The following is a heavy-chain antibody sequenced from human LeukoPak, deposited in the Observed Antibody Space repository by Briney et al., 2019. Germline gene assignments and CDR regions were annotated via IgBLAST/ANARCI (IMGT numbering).Heavy chain of an antibody. CDR3: ARRVMGARDAFDI. V-gene: IGHV3-21*01. J-gene: IGHJ3*02. CDR1: GFTFSSYS. CDR2: ISSWSKYI. Sequence: GGSLRVSCAASGFTFSSYSMNWVRQALGKGLEWVSSISSWSKYIYYADSVKGRFTISRDNAKNSLYLQMNSLRAEDTAVYYCARRVMGARDAFDIWGQGTRVTVSS. D-gene: IGHD1-26*01.